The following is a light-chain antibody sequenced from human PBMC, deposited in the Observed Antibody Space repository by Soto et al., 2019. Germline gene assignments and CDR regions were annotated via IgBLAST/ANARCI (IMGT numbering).Light chain of an antibody. J-gene: IGLJ3*02. CDR1: SSNIGSNT. CDR3: AAWDDSLNGRV. Sequence: QSVLTQPPSASGTPGQRVTISCSGSSSNIGSNTVTWYQQLPGTATKLLFYTDNQRPSGVPGRFSGSKSGTSASLAISGLQSEDEAEYYCAAWDDSLNGRVFGGGTKLTVL. V-gene: IGLV1-44*01. CDR2: TDN.